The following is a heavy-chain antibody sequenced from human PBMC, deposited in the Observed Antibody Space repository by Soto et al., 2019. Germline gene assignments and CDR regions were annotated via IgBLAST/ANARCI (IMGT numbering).Heavy chain of an antibody. V-gene: IGHV1-69*02. CDR2: IIPILGIA. J-gene: IGHJ6*02. CDR1: GGTFSSYT. Sequence: SVKVSCKASGGTFSSYTISWVRQAPGQGLEWMGRIIPILGIANYAQKFQGRVTITADKSTSTAYMELSSLRSEDTAVYYCAGSIVVVVAATRDYYYYSMDVWGQGNTVTVSS. D-gene: IGHD2-15*01. CDR3: AGSIVVVVAATRDYYYYSMDV.